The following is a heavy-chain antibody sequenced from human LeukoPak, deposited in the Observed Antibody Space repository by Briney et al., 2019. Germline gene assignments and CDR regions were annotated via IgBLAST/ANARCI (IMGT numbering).Heavy chain of an antibody. J-gene: IGHJ3*02. V-gene: IGHV3-21*01. CDR1: GFTFSSYS. D-gene: IGHD5-24*01. CDR2: ISSSSSYI. Sequence: PGGSLRLSCAASGFTFSSYSMNWVRQAPGKGLEWVSSISSSSSYIYYADSVKGRFTISRDNAKNSLYLQMTSLRAEDTAVYYCAREKGRWLQLWAFDIWGQGTMVTVSS. CDR3: AREKGRWLQLWAFDI.